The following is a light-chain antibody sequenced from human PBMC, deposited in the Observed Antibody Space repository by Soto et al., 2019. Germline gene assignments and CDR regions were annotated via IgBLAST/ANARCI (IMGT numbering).Light chain of an antibody. CDR2: DVS. CDR3: ASYTSSTTPHYV. Sequence: QSVLTQPASVSGSPGQSITISCTGTSSDVGAYNYVSWYQQHPDKAPKLMIYDVSSRPSGVSSRFSGSKSGNTASLTISGLQAEDEADYYCASYTSSTTPHYVFGAGTKVTVL. CDR1: SSDVGAYNY. J-gene: IGLJ1*01. V-gene: IGLV2-14*03.